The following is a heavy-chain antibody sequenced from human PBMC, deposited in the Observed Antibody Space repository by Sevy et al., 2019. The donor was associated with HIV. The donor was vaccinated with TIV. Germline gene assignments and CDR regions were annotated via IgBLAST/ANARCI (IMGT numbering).Heavy chain of an antibody. D-gene: IGHD6-19*01. CDR2: IKSKTDGGTT. CDR1: GFTFSNAW. V-gene: IGHV3-15*01. CDR3: TTPSSGWFDVNEDPAFDI. J-gene: IGHJ3*02. Sequence: GGSLRLSCAASGFTFSNAWMSWVRQAPGKGLEWVGRIKSKTDGGTTDYAAPVKGRFTISRDDSKNTLYLQMNSLKTQDTAVYYCTTPSSGWFDVNEDPAFDIWGQGTMVTGSS.